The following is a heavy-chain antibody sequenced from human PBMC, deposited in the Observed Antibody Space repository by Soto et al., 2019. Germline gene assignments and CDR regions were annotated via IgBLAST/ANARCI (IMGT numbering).Heavy chain of an antibody. CDR2: ISGSRT. J-gene: IGHJ4*02. CDR3: EKDWYYTIDY. CDR1: GFTFSSYA. V-gene: IGHV3-23*01. Sequence: GGSLRLACAACGFTFSSYAMSWVRQAPAKGLEWVSAISGSRTYYADSVKGRFTISRDNAKNTLYLHMSSLRVEETAVYYCEKDWYYTIDYWGQGTPVTVSS. D-gene: IGHD3-3*01.